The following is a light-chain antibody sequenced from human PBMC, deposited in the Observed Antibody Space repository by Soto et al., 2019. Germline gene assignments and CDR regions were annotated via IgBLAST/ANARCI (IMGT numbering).Light chain of an antibody. CDR3: TSYTRRSLI. Sequence: QSALTQFASVSGSPGQSITISCTGTTSDVGRYKFVSWYQQHPGKAPKLLIYEVVYRSSGVSHRFSASKSGNTVSLTISGLQPEDEADYYCTSYTRRSLIFGGGTKLTVL. J-gene: IGLJ2*01. CDR2: EVV. V-gene: IGLV2-14*01. CDR1: TSDVGRYKF.